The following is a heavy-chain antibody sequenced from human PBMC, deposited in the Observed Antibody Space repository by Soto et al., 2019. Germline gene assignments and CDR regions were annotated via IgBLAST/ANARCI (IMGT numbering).Heavy chain of an antibody. V-gene: IGHV3-11*01. CDR3: ARSSLTYFEF. CDR1: GFTFSDYY. Sequence: QVHLEESGGGLVKPGGSLRLSCTASGFTFSDYYMSWIRQAPGKGLEWLAYISGSGSTTYYKDSVKGRFAISRDNARTSLYLQINSLRVEDSAVYYCARSSLTYFEFWGQGTLVTVSS. J-gene: IGHJ4*02. CDR2: ISGSGSTT.